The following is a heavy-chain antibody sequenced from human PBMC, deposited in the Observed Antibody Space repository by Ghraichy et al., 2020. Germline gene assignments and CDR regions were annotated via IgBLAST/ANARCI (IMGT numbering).Heavy chain of an antibody. CDR1: GFTFHDYT. CDR2: IDRDGRT. CDR3: AKEAVGGVLAFDV. Sequence: GGSLRLSCAASGFTFHDYTMHWVRQAPGKGLEWVSLIDRDGRTYYADSMKGRFTISRDNRKNSLYLQVNYMRTEDTALYYCAKEAVGGVLAFDVWGQGTVVTVSS. V-gene: IGHV3-43*01. J-gene: IGHJ3*01. D-gene: IGHD3-16*01.